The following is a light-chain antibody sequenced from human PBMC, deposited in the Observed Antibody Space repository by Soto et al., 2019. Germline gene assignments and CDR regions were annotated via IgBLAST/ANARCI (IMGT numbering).Light chain of an antibody. V-gene: IGKV3-15*01. CDR2: GAS. CDR3: QQYNGWPIT. CDR1: RSVGNN. Sequence: ELVVIQSRGTLPFSPAESVTLCRLASRSVGNNLDWHQQKPGQAPRLLIYGASTRATGFPARFSGSGSGTEFTLNISRLQSEDFAVYYCQQYNGWPITFGQGTRLEVK. J-gene: IGKJ5*01.